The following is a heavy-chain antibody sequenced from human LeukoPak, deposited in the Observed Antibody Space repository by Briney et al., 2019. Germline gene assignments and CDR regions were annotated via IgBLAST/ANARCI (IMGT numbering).Heavy chain of an antibody. Sequence: PGGSLRLSCTASGFTFSVSWMHWVRQAPGKGLVWVSVIKSDGSGTAYADSVKGRFTISRDDAKNTVYLQMNSQRADDTAMYYCAKDYFGSIDYWGQGTLVTVSS. CDR2: IKSDGSGT. CDR3: AKDYFGSIDY. D-gene: IGHD2/OR15-2a*01. V-gene: IGHV3-74*01. J-gene: IGHJ4*02. CDR1: GFTFSVSW.